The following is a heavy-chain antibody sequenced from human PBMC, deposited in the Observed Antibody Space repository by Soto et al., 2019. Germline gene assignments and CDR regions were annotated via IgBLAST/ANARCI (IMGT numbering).Heavy chain of an antibody. V-gene: IGHV1-69*02. CDR3: AYSQQLADY. D-gene: IGHD6-13*01. J-gene: IGHJ4*02. CDR2: IIVILGVT. CDR1: GGTISSNT. Sequence: QVQLVQSGAEVKKPGSSVKVSCKASGGTISSNTISWVRQAPGQGLEWMGRIIVILGVTNYAQKFQDRVTITADRSTGTTYMELSSLRSEDTAVYYCAYSQQLADYWGQGTLVTVSS.